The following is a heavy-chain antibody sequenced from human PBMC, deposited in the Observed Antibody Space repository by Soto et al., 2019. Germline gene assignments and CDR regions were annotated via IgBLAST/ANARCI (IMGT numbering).Heavy chain of an antibody. J-gene: IGHJ4*02. CDR1: GGSIRRSDYY. V-gene: IGHV4-30-4*08. CDR2: IYYSGST. Sequence: QLQLQESGPGLVKPSQTLSLTCTVSGGSIRRSDYYWSWVRQLPGRGLEWIAYIYYSGSTFYNPSLMIRLAVSMYTDPNQFPLSLTSVTAADTAVYYYERLEAVTGFLGYFDYWGQGIRVTVTS. D-gene: IGHD6-25*01. CDR3: ERLEAVTGFLGYFDY.